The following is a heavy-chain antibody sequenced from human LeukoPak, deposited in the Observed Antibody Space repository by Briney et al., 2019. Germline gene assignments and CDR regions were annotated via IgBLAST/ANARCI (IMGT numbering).Heavy chain of an antibody. Sequence: GASVKVSCKASGGTFSSYAISWVRQAPGQGLEWMGGIIPIFGTANYAQKFQGRVTITADKSTSTAYMELSSLRSEDTAVYYCARFKYYYGSRSYRNSDFDYWGQGTLVTVSS. CDR3: ARFKYYYGSRSYRNSDFDY. J-gene: IGHJ4*02. CDR1: GGTFSSYA. D-gene: IGHD3-10*01. CDR2: IIPIFGTA. V-gene: IGHV1-69*06.